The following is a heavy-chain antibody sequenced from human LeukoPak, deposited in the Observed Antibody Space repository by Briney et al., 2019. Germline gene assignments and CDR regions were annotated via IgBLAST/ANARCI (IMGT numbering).Heavy chain of an antibody. CDR2: ISGSGGST. CDR1: GFTFSSYA. J-gene: IGHJ4*02. CDR3: ASRCGGDCYADFDY. V-gene: IGHV3-23*01. D-gene: IGHD2-21*02. Sequence: GGSLRLSCAASGFTFSSYAMSWVRQAPGKGLEWVSAISGSGGSTYYADSVKGRFTISRDNTKNSLYLQMNSLRAEDTAVYYCASRCGGDCYADFDYWGQGTLVTVSS.